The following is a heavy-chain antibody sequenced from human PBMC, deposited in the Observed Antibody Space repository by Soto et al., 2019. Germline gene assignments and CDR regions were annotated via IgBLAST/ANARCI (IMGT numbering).Heavy chain of an antibody. CDR2: MNPNSGNT. Sequence: GPSVKVSCKASGYTFTSYDINWVRQATGQGLEWMGWMNPNSGNTGYAQKFQGRVTMTRNTSISTAYMELSSLRSEDTAVYYCARTKDIVVVVAATAPGYYGMDVWGQGTKVTVYS. V-gene: IGHV1-8*01. D-gene: IGHD2-15*01. CDR1: GYTFTSYD. CDR3: ARTKDIVVVVAATAPGYYGMDV. J-gene: IGHJ6*02.